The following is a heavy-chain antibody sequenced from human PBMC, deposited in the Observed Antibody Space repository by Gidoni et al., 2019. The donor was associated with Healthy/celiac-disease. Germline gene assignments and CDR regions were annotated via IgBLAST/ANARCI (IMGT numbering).Heavy chain of an antibody. V-gene: IGHV1-69*01. CDR1: GGTFSSYA. D-gene: IGHD3-22*01. CDR3: ARDRTAMARYYYDSSGQFDY. Sequence: QVQLVQSGAEVKKPGSSVKVSCKASGGTFSSYAISWVRQAPGQGLEWMGGIIPIFGTANYAQKFQGRVTITADESTSTAYMELSSLRSEDTAVYYCARDRTAMARYYYDSSGQFDYWGQGTLVTVSS. J-gene: IGHJ4*02. CDR2: IIPIFGTA.